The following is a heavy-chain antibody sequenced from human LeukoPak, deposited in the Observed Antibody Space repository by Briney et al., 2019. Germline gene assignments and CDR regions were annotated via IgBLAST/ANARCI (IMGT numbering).Heavy chain of an antibody. CDR1: GDSISNSFW. J-gene: IGHJ4*02. D-gene: IGHD2-8*02. CDR2: ISHTGST. V-gene: IGHV4-4*02. Sequence: KPSETLSLTCTVSGDSISNSFWWSWVRQPPGKGLDWIGEISHTGSTKYNPSLKNRVTIPRDSSKNQFSLKLNSVTAADTATYYCTRSAGWWSLDYWGQGALVTVSS. CDR3: TRSAGWWSLDY.